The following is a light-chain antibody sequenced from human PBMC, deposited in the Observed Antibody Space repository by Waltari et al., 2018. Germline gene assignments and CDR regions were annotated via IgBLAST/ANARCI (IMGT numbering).Light chain of an antibody. J-gene: IGLJ3*02. CDR2: EVT. CDR3: SSFTRSNNWV. Sequence: QSALTQPPSASGSPRQSVTISCTGSSSDVGGYNFVSWYQQHPGKAPQLMIYEVTKRPSGVPDRCSGSKSGNTASLTVSGLQAEDEADYYCSSFTRSNNWVFGGGTKLTVL. CDR1: SSDVGGYNF. V-gene: IGLV2-8*01.